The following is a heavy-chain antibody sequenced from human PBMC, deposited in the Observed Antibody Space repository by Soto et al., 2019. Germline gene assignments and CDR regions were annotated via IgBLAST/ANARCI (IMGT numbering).Heavy chain of an antibody. Sequence: GGSLRLSCAASGFTFSSYAMHWVRQAPGKGLEWVAVISYDGSNKYYADSVKGRFTISRDNSKNTLYLQMNSLRAEDTAVYYCARDIVATITHYYGMDVWGQGTTVTVSS. J-gene: IGHJ6*02. V-gene: IGHV3-30-3*01. CDR3: ARDIVATITHYYGMDV. CDR1: GFTFSSYA. D-gene: IGHD5-12*01. CDR2: ISYDGSNK.